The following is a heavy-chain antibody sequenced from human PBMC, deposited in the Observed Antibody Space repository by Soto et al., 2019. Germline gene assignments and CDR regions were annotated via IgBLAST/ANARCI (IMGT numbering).Heavy chain of an antibody. D-gene: IGHD1-26*01. J-gene: IGHJ4*02. CDR2: INGSTGDT. V-gene: IGHV1-18*01. CDR1: GFTFTNYG. CDR3: ARGEVGKAAQL. Sequence: QVQLVQSGAEVKKPGASVKVSCKASGFTFTNYGISWVRQAPGQGFEWMGWINGSTGDTNHAQKFQERLANTPGPGGDTTYKGLGRPRGYDTAVYYWARGEVGKAAQLWGQGTRVTGSS.